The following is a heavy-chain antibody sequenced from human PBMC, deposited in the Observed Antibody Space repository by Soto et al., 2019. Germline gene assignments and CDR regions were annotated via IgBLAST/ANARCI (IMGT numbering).Heavy chain of an antibody. CDR3: ETFLAAAGILYFDY. CDR2: FDPEDGET. V-gene: IGHV1-24*01. CDR1: GYTLTELS. J-gene: IGHJ4*02. D-gene: IGHD6-13*01. Sequence: ASVKVSCKVSGYTLTELSMHWVRQAPGKGLEWMGGFDPEDGETIYAQKFQGRVTMTEDTSTDTAYMELSSLRSEDTAVYYCETFLAAAGILYFDYWGQGTLVTVSS.